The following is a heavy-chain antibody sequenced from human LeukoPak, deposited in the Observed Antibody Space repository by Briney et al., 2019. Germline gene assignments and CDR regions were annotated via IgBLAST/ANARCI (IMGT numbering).Heavy chain of an antibody. J-gene: IGHJ3*02. D-gene: IGHD5-18*01. CDR3: ARDRVQLWLQDAFDI. Sequence: SETLSLTCAVYGGSFSGYYWSWIRQPPGKGLEWIGSIYHSGSTYYNPSLKSRVTISVDTSKNQFSLKLSSVTAADTAVYYCARDRVQLWLQDAFDIWGQGTMVTVSS. CDR2: IYHSGST. CDR1: GGSFSGYY. V-gene: IGHV4-34*01.